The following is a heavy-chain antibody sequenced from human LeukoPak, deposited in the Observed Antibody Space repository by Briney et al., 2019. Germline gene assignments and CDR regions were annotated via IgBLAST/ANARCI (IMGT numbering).Heavy chain of an antibody. D-gene: IGHD3-16*01. J-gene: IGHJ5*02. CDR1: GFTFTNYA. V-gene: IGHV3-23*01. CDR3: AKGAEIDL. Sequence: GGSLRLSCATSGFTFTNYAMNWVRQAPGKGLEWVSAVTGPGDTTYYADSAVYLQMNSLRAEDTAIYYCAKGAEIDLWGQGTLVIVSS. CDR2: VTGPGDTT.